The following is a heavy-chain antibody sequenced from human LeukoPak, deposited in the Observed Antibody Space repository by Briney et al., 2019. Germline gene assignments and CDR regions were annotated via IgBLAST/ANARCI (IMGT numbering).Heavy chain of an antibody. CDR1: GFSFGSYS. CDR3: AREYTVTTGD. D-gene: IGHD4-17*01. V-gene: IGHV3-48*02. Sequence: GGSLRLSCAASGFSFGSYSMNWVRLAPGKGLEWVSYISGSGTTIYYADSVRGRFTISRDNAKNSLFLQMNSLRDEDTAVYYCAREYTVTTGDWGQGTLVTVSS. CDR2: ISGSGTTI. J-gene: IGHJ4*02.